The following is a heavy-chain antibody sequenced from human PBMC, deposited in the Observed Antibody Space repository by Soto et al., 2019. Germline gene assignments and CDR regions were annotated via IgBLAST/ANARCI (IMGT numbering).Heavy chain of an antibody. D-gene: IGHD6-6*01. Sequence: SVKVSCKASGFTFTSSAVQWVRQARGQRLEWIGWIVVGSGNTNYAQRFQERVTITRDMSTSTAYMELSSLRSEDTAVYYCAADLSSSSEAKGRGYYYYGMDVWGQGTTVTVS. CDR1: GFTFTSSA. CDR2: IVVGSGNT. V-gene: IGHV1-58*01. J-gene: IGHJ6*02. CDR3: AADLSSSSEAKGRGYYYYGMDV.